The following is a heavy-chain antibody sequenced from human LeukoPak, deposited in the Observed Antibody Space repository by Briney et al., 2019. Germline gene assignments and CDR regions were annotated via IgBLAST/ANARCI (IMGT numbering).Heavy chain of an antibody. J-gene: IGHJ6*03. D-gene: IGHD6-13*01. Sequence: ASVKVSCKASGYTFTSYYMHWVRQATGQGLEWMGWMNPNSSNTGYAQKFQGRVTITRNTSISTAYMELSSLRSEDTAVYYCARGHSSSWYVRYYYYMDVWGKGTTVTVSS. CDR1: GYTFTSYY. V-gene: IGHV1-8*03. CDR2: MNPNSSNT. CDR3: ARGHSSSWYVRYYYYMDV.